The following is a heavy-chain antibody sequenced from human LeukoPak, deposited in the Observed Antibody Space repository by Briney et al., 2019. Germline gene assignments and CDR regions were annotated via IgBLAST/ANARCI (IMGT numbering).Heavy chain of an antibody. V-gene: IGHV3-74*01. J-gene: IGHJ4*02. CDR1: GLNFGSYW. CDR3: ARDMVAGGPDY. CDR2: INSDGITT. Sequence: GGSLRLSCAASGLNFGSYWMHWVRQAPGKGLVWVSRINSDGITTSYADSVKGRFTISRDNAKNTLYLQMNSLRAEDTAVYYCARDMVAGGPDYWGQGTLVTVSS. D-gene: IGHD6-19*01.